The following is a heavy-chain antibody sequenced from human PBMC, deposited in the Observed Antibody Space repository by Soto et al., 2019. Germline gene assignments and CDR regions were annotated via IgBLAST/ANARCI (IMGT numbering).Heavy chain of an antibody. D-gene: IGHD1-26*01. CDR2: ISSSSSTI. CDR3: ARDNAGGSYPIPYYYYYGMDV. V-gene: IGHV3-48*02. CDR1: GFTFSSYS. Sequence: GGSLRLSCAASGFTFSSYSMNWVRQAPGKGLEWVSYISSSSSTIYYADSVKGRFTISRDNAKNSLYLQMNSLRDEDTAVYYCARDNAGGSYPIPYYYYYGMDVWGQGTTVTVSS. J-gene: IGHJ6*02.